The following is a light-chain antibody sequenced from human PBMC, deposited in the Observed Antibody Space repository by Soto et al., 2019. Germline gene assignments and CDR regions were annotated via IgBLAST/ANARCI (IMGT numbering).Light chain of an antibody. CDR1: ISDVGGYDF. J-gene: IGLJ1*01. CDR3: GSYSSTTTREV. Sequence: QSVLAQPSSVSGSPGQSITISCTGAISDVGGYDFVSWYQHHPGTPPKLIIYEVTHQPSGVSHRFSGSKSDSTASLTISGLQVEDEADYFCGSYSSTTTREVFGTGTTVTVL. CDR2: EVT. V-gene: IGLV2-14*01.